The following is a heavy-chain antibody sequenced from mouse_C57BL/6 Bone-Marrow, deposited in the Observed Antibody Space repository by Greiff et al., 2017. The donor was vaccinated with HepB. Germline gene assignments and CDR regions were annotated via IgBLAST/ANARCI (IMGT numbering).Heavy chain of an antibody. J-gene: IGHJ1*03. V-gene: IGHV1-81*01. Sequence: VQLQESGAELVRPGASVKLSCKASGYTFTSYGISWVKQRTGQGLEWIGEIYPRSGNTYYNEKFKGKATLTADKSSSTAYMELRSLTSEDSAVYFCARSPTMITRYRYFDVWGTGTTVTVSS. D-gene: IGHD2-4*01. CDR2: IYPRSGNT. CDR3: ARSPTMITRYRYFDV. CDR1: GYTFTSYG.